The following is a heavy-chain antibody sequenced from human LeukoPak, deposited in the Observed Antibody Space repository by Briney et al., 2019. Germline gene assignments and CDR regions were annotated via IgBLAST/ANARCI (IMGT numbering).Heavy chain of an antibody. Sequence: SGGSLRLSCAASGFTFSSYAMNWVRQAPGKGLEWVSYISSTSTTIYYADSVKGRFTVSRDNAKNSLYLQMSSLRAEDTAVYYCARSWTTYCYDSSTRIWGQGTRVTVSS. V-gene: IGHV3-48*04. J-gene: IGHJ3*02. CDR1: GFTFSSYA. CDR3: ARSWTTYCYDSSTRI. CDR2: ISSTSTTI. D-gene: IGHD3-22*01.